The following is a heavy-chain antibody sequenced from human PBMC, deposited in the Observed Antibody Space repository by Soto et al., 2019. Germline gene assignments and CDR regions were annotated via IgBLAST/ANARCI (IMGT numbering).Heavy chain of an antibody. D-gene: IGHD6-13*01. Sequence: GGSLRLSCAASGFTFSSYGMHWVRQAPGKGLEWVAVIWYDGSNKYYADSVKGRFTISRDNSKNTLYLQMNSLRAEDTAVYYCARSQGDSLSLYHYQYYGMVVWGQGTSAPVYS. J-gene: IGHJ6*02. V-gene: IGHV3-33*01. CDR1: GFTFSSYG. CDR3: ARSQGDSLSLYHYQYYGMVV. CDR2: IWYDGSNK.